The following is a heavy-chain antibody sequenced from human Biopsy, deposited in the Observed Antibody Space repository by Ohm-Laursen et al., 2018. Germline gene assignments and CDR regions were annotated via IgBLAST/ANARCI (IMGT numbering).Heavy chain of an antibody. V-gene: IGHV4-59*11. D-gene: IGHD4-23*01. Sequence: SQTLSLTCTVSGGSFTGHCWTWIRQPPGKGLEWIGHISHTGYTSYKSSLKSRVTISLDTSRKHFSLRLTSLAAADTAVYYCARGSNEYGGLYSPHWGQGTLVTVSS. CDR1: GGSFTGHC. CDR2: ISHTGYT. CDR3: ARGSNEYGGLYSPH. J-gene: IGHJ4*02.